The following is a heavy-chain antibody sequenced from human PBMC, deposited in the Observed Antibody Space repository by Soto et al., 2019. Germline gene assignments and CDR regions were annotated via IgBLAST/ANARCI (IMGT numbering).Heavy chain of an antibody. CDR1: GGTFSNYV. D-gene: IGHD6-13*01. CDR2: IIPIFGIA. V-gene: IGHV1-69*12. Sequence: QVQLVQSGAEVKKPGSSVKVSCKASGGTFSNYVISWVRQAPGQGLEWMGGIIPIFGIANYAQKFQGRVTITADESTSTDYMEPSSLRSEDTAVYYCARYSSSSNYYYYDMDVWGQGTTVTVSS. J-gene: IGHJ6*02. CDR3: ARYSSSSNYYYYDMDV.